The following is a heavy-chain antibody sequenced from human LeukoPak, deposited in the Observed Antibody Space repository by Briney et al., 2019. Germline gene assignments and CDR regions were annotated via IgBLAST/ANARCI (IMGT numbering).Heavy chain of an antibody. V-gene: IGHV4-30-2*01. CDR3: ARGLAIAVAGTFDY. CDR2: IYRSGST. CDR1: GGSISSGDYS. J-gene: IGHJ4*02. D-gene: IGHD6-19*01. Sequence: SKTLSLTCAVSGGSISSGDYSWNWIRQPPGKGLEWIGYIYRSGSTYYNPSLKSRVTISLDMSKNQFSLKLSSVTTADTAVYYCARGLAIAVAGTFDYWGQGILVTVSS.